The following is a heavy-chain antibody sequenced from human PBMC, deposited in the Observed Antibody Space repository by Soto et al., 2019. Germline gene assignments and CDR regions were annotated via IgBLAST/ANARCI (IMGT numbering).Heavy chain of an antibody. CDR1: GGSISSNDHF. CDR3: VRWASGTLFHYFDY. Sequence: QLQLQESGPGLVKPSETLSLTCSVSGGSISSNDHFWGWIRQSPGKGLEWIGTMHYTGNTYYNPSLKSRVTIFVDMSKNQFSLKMSSVTAADTAVYYCVRWASGTLFHYFDYWGQGTLVTVS. J-gene: IGHJ4*02. CDR2: MHYTGNT. D-gene: IGHD3-10*01. V-gene: IGHV4-39*01.